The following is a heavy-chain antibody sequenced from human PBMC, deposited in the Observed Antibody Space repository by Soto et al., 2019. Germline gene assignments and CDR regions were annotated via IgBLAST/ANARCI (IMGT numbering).Heavy chain of an antibody. CDR1: GFTFRNYA. V-gene: IGHV3-23*01. Sequence: EVQLLESGGGLVQPGGSLRLSCADSGFTFRNYAMIWVRQAPGKGLEWVSGISDSGGVIFYADSVRGRFTISRDNSKNTLHLQMNSLRGDDTALYYRAKCGHYAMLTGQGGFDPWGLGTLVTVAS. D-gene: IGHD3-9*01. CDR3: AKCGHYAMLTGQGGFDP. CDR2: ISDSGGVI. J-gene: IGHJ5*02.